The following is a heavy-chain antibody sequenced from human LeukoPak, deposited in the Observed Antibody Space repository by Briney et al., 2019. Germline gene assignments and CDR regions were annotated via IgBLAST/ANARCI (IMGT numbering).Heavy chain of an antibody. CDR2: INPGGGST. V-gene: IGHV1-46*01. CDR3: ARGGDNSYFDY. D-gene: IGHD4-23*01. Sequence: GASVKVSCKASGYTFISYYIHWVRQAPGQGLEWMGIINPGGGSTTYAQKFQGRVTMTRDTSTSTVYMELSSLRSEDTAIYYCARGGDNSYFDYWAREPWSPSPQ. J-gene: IGHJ4*02. CDR1: GYTFISYY.